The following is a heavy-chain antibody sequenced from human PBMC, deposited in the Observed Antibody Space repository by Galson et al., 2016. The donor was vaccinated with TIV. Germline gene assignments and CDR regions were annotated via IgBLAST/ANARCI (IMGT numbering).Heavy chain of an antibody. D-gene: IGHD2-21*02. CDR3: ALTYCGGDCYPPGGMDV. CDR1: DYSFTTYA. J-gene: IGHJ6*02. V-gene: IGHV1-69*13. Sequence: SVKVSCKASDYSFTTYAISWVRQAPGQGLEWMGGIIPIFDTTNYAEKFQGRVTITADESTSTSYMELSSPRSEDTAIYYCALTYCGGDCYPPGGMDVWGQGTTVTVSS. CDR2: IIPIFDTT.